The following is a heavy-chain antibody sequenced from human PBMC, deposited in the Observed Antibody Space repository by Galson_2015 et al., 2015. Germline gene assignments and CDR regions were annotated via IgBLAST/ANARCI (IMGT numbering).Heavy chain of an antibody. J-gene: IGHJ3*01. Sequence: SVKVSCKASGYTFIGYYIHWVRQAPGQGLEWMGRINPNSGGTNYAQKFQGRATMTRDTSISTAYMELSRLSSDDTAVYYCARVTGYTSGRDAFDVWGQGALVTVSS. D-gene: IGHD6-19*01. CDR1: GYTFIGYY. CDR2: INPNSGGT. V-gene: IGHV1-2*06. CDR3: ARVTGYTSGRDAFDV.